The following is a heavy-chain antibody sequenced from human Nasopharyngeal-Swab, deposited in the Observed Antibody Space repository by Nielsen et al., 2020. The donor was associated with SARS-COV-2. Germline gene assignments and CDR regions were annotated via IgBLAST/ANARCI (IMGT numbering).Heavy chain of an antibody. J-gene: IGHJ4*02. CDR1: GYSISSGYY. V-gene: IGHV4-38-2*01. CDR3: ASRRSVAGTGSDY. Sequence: SETLSLPCAVSGYSISSGYYWGWIRQPPGKGLEWIGSIYHSGSTYYNPSLKSRVTISVDTSKNQFSLKLSSVTAADTAVYYCASRRSVAGTGSDYWGQGTLVTVSS. D-gene: IGHD6-19*01. CDR2: IYHSGST.